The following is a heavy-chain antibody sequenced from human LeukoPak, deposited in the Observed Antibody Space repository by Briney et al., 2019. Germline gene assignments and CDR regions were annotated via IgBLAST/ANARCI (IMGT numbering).Heavy chain of an antibody. CDR3: ARPSGDVDY. CDR1: GFAFSSYG. V-gene: IGHV3-33*01. D-gene: IGHD3-10*01. CDR2: IWYDGSNK. J-gene: IGHJ4*02. Sequence: PGGSLRLSCAASGFAFSSYGMHWVRQAPGKGLEWVAVIWYDGSNKYYAGSVKGRFTISRDNSKNTLYLQMNSLRAEDTAVYYCARPSGDVDYWGQGTLVTVSS.